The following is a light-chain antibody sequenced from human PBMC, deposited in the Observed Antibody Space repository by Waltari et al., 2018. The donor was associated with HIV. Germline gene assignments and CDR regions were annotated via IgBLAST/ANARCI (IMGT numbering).Light chain of an antibody. CDR1: SSDIGYYDY. V-gene: IGLV2-14*01. Sequence: QSALTQPASVSGSPGQSIVLPCTGSSSDIGYYDYVSWYQQYPGQAPKALIYEVTSRPSGTSSRFSGSKSATTAFLAISKLQTDDEADYFCPSYTRRGTVVFGGGTRLTVL. J-gene: IGLJ2*01. CDR3: PSYTRRGTVV. CDR2: EVT.